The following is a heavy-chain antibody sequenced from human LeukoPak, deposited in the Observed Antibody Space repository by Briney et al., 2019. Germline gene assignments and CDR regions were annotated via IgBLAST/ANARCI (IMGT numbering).Heavy chain of an antibody. Sequence: GGSLRLSCAASGFTLSDYWVHWVRQAPGKGLVWVSRINTNGGRTDFADSVKGRFTISRDNAKNTVSLQMNSLRAEDTAVYYCARSFSGSREYWGQGTRVTVSS. J-gene: IGHJ4*02. CDR1: GFTLSDYW. CDR2: INTNGGRT. CDR3: ARSFSGSREY. V-gene: IGHV3-74*01. D-gene: IGHD5-24*01.